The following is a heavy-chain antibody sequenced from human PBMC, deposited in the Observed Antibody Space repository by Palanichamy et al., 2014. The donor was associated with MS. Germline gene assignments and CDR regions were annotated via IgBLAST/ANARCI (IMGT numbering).Heavy chain of an antibody. CDR2: IKEDGSEK. Sequence: EVQLVESGGGLVQPGGSLRLSCAASGFTFSSHWMSWVRQAPGKGLEWVATIKEDGSEKLYVASVKGRFTISRDNPKNSVFLQMNNLRAEDTALYYCARVVGVSRHFYAYYYMDVWGTATTVTVSS. CDR1: GFTFSSHW. J-gene: IGHJ6*03. D-gene: IGHD1-26*01. V-gene: IGHV3-7*01. CDR3: ARVVGVSRHFYAYYYMDV.